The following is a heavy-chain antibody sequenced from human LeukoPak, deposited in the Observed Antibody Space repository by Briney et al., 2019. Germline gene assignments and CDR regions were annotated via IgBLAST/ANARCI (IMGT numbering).Heavy chain of an antibody. Sequence: SETLSLTCTVSGGSISSGGYYWSWIRQHPGKGLEWIGYIYYSGSTYYNPSLKSRVTISVDTSKNQFSLKLSSVTAADTAVYYCARVRKNDSSGYYSPNFDYWGQGTLVTVSS. J-gene: IGHJ4*02. CDR2: IYYSGST. V-gene: IGHV4-31*03. D-gene: IGHD3-22*01. CDR1: GGSISSGGYY. CDR3: ARVRKNDSSGYYSPNFDY.